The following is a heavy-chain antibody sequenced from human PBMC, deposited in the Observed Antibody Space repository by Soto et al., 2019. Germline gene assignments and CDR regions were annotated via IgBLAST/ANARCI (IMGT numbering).Heavy chain of an antibody. Sequence: QVPLVQSGAEVRKPGASVKVSCKASGYTFTDFGINWVRQAPGQGLEWMAWISAYNGNTNYAQNLQGSVTLTTDTSTSTAYMELRSLRSDDTAVFYCARVASSSRGYAFDIWGQGTMVTVSS. CDR1: GYTFTDFG. V-gene: IGHV1-18*01. CDR2: ISAYNGNT. D-gene: IGHD6-13*01. J-gene: IGHJ3*02. CDR3: ARVASSSRGYAFDI.